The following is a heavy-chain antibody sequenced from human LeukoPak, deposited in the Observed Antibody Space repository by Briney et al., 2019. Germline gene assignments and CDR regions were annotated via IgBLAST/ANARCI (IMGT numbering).Heavy chain of an antibody. CDR3: AKDSSVPYGITD. CDR2: ISFDGSDK. Sequence: GGSLRLSCAASGFTFSGSAMHWVRQAPGKGLEWVAVISFDGSDKYYAGSVKGRFTISRDNSKNTLYLQMNSLRAEDTALYYCAKDSSVPYGITDWGQGTLVTVSS. D-gene: IGHD4-17*01. J-gene: IGHJ4*02. V-gene: IGHV3-30*04. CDR1: GFTFSGSA.